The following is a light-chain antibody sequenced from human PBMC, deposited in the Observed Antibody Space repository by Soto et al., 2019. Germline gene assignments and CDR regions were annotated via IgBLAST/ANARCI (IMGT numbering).Light chain of an antibody. Sequence: ERVMTQSPATLSVSPGERATLSCRASQSVSIDLAWYQQTPGQPPRLLIFGASIRATGIPDRFSGSGSGTAFTLSISRLESEDFAVYYCQQYLNSPFTFGPGTKVDIK. V-gene: IGKV3D-15*02. J-gene: IGKJ3*01. CDR3: QQYLNSPFT. CDR1: QSVSID. CDR2: GAS.